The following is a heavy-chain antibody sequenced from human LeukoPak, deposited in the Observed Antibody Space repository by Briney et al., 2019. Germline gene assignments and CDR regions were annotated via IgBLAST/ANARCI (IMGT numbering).Heavy chain of an antibody. CDR1: GYTFTGYY. J-gene: IGHJ6*03. D-gene: IGHD3-3*01. CDR2: INPNSGGT. CDR3: ARDLYYDFWSGYPYYYMDV. V-gene: IGHV1-2*02. Sequence: ASVKVSCKASGYTFTGYYMHWVRQAPGQGLEWMGWINPNSGGTNYAQKFQGRVTMTRDTSISTAYMELSRLRSDDTAVYYCARDLYYDFWSGYPYYYMDVWGKGTTVTVPS.